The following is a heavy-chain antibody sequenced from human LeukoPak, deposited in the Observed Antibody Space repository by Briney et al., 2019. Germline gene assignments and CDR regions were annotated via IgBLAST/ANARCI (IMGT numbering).Heavy chain of an antibody. CDR1: GGSISSYY. CDR2: IYYSGST. J-gene: IGHJ6*03. D-gene: IGHD3-3*01. CDR3: ARAHYDFWSGPMDV. Sequence: SETLSLTCTVSGGSISSYYWSWIRQPPGKGLEWIVYIYYSGSTNYNPSLKSRVTISVDTSKNQFSLKLSSVTAADTAVYYCARAHYDFWSGPMDVWGKGTTVTVSS. V-gene: IGHV4-59*01.